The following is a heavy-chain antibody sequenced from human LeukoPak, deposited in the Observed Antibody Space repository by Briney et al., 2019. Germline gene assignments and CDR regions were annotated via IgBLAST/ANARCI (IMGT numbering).Heavy chain of an antibody. CDR3: ARGSWQKGWFDP. V-gene: IGHV1-69*04. D-gene: IGHD6-13*01. CDR2: IIPIVGIA. J-gene: IGHJ5*02. CDR1: GGTFSSYA. Sequence: ASVKVSCKASGGTFSSYAISWVRQAPGQGLEWMGRIIPIVGIANYAQKFQGRVTITADKSTSTAYMELSSLRSEDTAVYYCARGSWQKGWFDPWGQGTLVTVSS.